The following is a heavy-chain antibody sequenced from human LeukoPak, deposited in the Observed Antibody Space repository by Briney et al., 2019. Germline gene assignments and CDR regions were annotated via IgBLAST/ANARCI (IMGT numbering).Heavy chain of an antibody. V-gene: IGHV4-31*03. Sequence: SQTLSLTCTVSAGSSGSGGYSWSWIRQHPGKGLEWIGNIYYSGSTNYNPSLKSRVTISVDTSKNQFSLRLSSVTAADTAVYYCARAGIRSRNAFDIWGQGTMVTVSS. CDR1: AGSSGSGGYS. CDR2: IYYSGST. J-gene: IGHJ3*02. D-gene: IGHD3-10*01. CDR3: ARAGIRSRNAFDI.